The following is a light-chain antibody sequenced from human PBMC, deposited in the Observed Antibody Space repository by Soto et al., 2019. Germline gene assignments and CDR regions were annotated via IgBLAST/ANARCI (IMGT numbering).Light chain of an antibody. J-gene: IGKJ4*01. CDR1: QSISNW. V-gene: IGKV1-5*03. CDR2: KAS. Sequence: DIQMTQSPSTLSASVGDRVTITCRASQSISNWLAWYQQKPGKAPKLLFYKASSLESGVPSRFSGSGSGTEFTLTISSLPPDDFATYYCQQYNSYPLTYGGGTKVEIK. CDR3: QQYNSYPLT.